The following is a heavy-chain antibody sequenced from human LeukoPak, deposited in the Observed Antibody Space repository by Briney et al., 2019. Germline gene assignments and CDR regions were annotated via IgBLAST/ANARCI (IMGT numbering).Heavy chain of an antibody. V-gene: IGHV3-23*01. CDR3: AREPLGPIAVAYYYYYGMDV. CDR1: GFTFTNYA. J-gene: IGHJ6*02. CDR2: ISGSGGST. Sequence: GGSLRLSCTASGFTFTNYAMTWVRQAPGKGLEWVSSISGSGGSTYYADSVKGRFTISRDNSKNTLYLQMNSLRAEDTAVYYCAREPLGPIAVAYYYYYGMDVWGQGTTVTVSS. D-gene: IGHD6-19*01.